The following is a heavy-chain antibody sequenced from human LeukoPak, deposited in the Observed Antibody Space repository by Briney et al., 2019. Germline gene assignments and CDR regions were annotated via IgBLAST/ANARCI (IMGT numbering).Heavy chain of an antibody. V-gene: IGHV3-33*01. J-gene: IGHJ4*02. D-gene: IGHD1-7*01. CDR1: GFIFSSYG. CDR2: IWYDGSKK. Sequence: TGGSLRLSCAASGFIFSSYGMHWVRQAPGKGLEGVAVIWYDGSKKYYADSVKGRFTISRDDSQNTLYLQINSLRAEDTAVYYCARDPGTTAPTFDYWGQGTLVTFSS. CDR3: ARDPGTTAPTFDY.